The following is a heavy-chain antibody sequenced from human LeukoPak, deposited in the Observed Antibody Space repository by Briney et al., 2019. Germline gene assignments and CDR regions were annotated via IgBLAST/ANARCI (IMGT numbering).Heavy chain of an antibody. Sequence: SETLSLTCTVSGGSISSGGYYWRWIRQHPGKGLEWIRYIYYSGSTYYNPSLKSRVTISVDTSKNQFSLKLSSVTAADTAVYYCARSVGATDYFDYWGQGTLVTVSS. CDR3: ARSVGATDYFDY. D-gene: IGHD1-26*01. CDR1: GGSISSGGYY. CDR2: IYYSGST. V-gene: IGHV4-31*03. J-gene: IGHJ4*02.